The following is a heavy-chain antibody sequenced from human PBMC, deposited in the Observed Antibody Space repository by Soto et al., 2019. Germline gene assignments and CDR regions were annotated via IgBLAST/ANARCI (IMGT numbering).Heavy chain of an antibody. CDR1: GFTFNTFG. V-gene: IGHV3-33*01. CDR3: ARYARIAVAYGMDV. Sequence: QVQLVESGGGVVQPGRSLRLSCAASGFTFNTFGMHWVRQAPGKGLEWVAVIWYDGGEKHYAASVKGRFTISRDNSKNTLFLQMNSLRAEDTAVYYCARYARIAVAYGMDVWGQGTTVTVSS. J-gene: IGHJ6*02. D-gene: IGHD6-19*01. CDR2: IWYDGGEK.